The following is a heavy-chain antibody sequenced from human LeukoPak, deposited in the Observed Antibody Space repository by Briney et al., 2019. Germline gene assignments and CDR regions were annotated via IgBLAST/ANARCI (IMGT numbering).Heavy chain of an antibody. CDR1: GGSFSGYY. J-gene: IGHJ4*02. CDR3: ARDHNCDSSGYSLYY. V-gene: IGHV4-34*01. D-gene: IGHD3-22*01. CDR2: INHSGNT. Sequence: PSETLSLTCAVYGGSFSGYYWNWIRQPPGKGLEWIGEINHSGNTNYNPSLKSRVTMSVDTSKNQFSLRLSSVTAADTAVYYCARDHNCDSSGYSLYYWGQGTLVTVSS.